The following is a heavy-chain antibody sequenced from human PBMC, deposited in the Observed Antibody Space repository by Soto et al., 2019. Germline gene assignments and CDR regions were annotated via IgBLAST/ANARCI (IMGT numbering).Heavy chain of an antibody. J-gene: IGHJ6*02. CDR3: ARVRGSWGEYGMDF. D-gene: IGHD1-26*01. V-gene: IGHV2-5*02. Sequence: QITLKESGPPLVKPTQPLTLTCTFSGFSLNTYGVGVGWIRQPPGKALEWLALIYWDDDKRYSPSLKSRLTITKDTSKKQVGVIMTNRDPVDTATYYCARVRGSWGEYGMDFWGQGTTVNVSS. CDR2: IYWDDDK. CDR1: GFSLNTYGVG.